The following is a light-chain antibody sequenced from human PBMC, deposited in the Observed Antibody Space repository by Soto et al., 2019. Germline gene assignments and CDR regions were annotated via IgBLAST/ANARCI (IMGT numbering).Light chain of an antibody. Sequence: DMQMTQSPSFVAASIGDRVTITCRASQAIGGRLAWLQQKPGKAPRLLTQTVSTLQVGVPARFRGSGSGTEFTLTIRSLDPDDFATSYCLQVANFPRPFGQGTTVHLK. CDR3: LQVANFPRP. CDR2: TVS. V-gene: IGKV1-12*01. CDR1: QAIGGR. J-gene: IGKJ1*01.